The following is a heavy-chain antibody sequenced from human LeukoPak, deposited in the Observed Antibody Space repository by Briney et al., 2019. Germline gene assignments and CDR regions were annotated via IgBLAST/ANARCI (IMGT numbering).Heavy chain of an antibody. V-gene: IGHV3-64*01. CDR3: AGHPYSETYYVDY. D-gene: IGHD1-26*01. CDR2: ISYNGGST. CDR1: GFTFSSYA. J-gene: IGHJ4*02. Sequence: GGSLRLSCAASGFTFSSYAMHWVRQAPGKGLEYVSAISYNGGSTDYAKSVKGRFTISRDNSKNTLYLQMRSLRTEDMAVYYCAGHPYSETYYVDYWGQGTLVTVSS.